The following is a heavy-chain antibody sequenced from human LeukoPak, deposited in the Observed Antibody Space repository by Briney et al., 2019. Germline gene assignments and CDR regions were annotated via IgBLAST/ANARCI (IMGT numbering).Heavy chain of an antibody. CDR2: TNPSGGST. CDR1: GYTFTSYY. V-gene: IGHV1-46*01. CDR3: ARACLYDSSGYYSPDDY. Sequence: ASVKVSCKASGYTFTSYYMHWVRQAPGQGLEWMGITNPSGGSTSYAQKFQGRVTMTRDTSTSTVYMELSSLRSEDTAVYYCARACLYDSSGYYSPDDYWGQGTLVTVSS. J-gene: IGHJ4*02. D-gene: IGHD3-22*01.